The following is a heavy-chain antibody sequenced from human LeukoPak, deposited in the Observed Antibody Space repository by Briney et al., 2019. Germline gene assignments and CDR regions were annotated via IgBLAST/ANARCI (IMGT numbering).Heavy chain of an antibody. CDR3: ARRYSYGSFDY. D-gene: IGHD5-18*01. Sequence: SGESLRLSCAASGFTFRSYAMTWVRQGPGKGLEWASGVSSNGDDTSYADSVKGRFTISRDNSKKMLYLHMNSLRAEDTAVYYCARRYSYGSFDYWGQGTLVTVSS. CDR1: GFTFRSYA. V-gene: IGHV3-23*01. CDR2: VSSNGDDT. J-gene: IGHJ4*02.